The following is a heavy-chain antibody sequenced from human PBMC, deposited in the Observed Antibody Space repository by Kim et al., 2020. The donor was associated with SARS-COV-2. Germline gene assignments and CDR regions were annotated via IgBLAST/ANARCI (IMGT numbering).Heavy chain of an antibody. V-gene: IGHV3-23*01. CDR2: IDGSDGTT. CDR1: GFTFTGYA. J-gene: IGHJ4*02. CDR3: MKGGWGWIWDH. D-gene: IGHD2-2*03. Sequence: GGSLRLSCTTSGFTFTGYAMSWVRQAPGKGLEWVSSIDGSDGTTYYVDSVKGRFTISRDNSKSTLYLQMSTLRADDTDVYYCMKGGWGWIWDHWGQGTLV.